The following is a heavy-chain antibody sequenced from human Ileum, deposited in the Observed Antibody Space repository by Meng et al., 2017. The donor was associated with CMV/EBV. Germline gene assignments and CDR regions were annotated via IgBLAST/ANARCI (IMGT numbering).Heavy chain of an antibody. CDR2: ISYDGSNK. CDR3: ARVGPYCGGDCYSAQVQH. CDR1: FTFSSYD. J-gene: IGHJ1*01. Sequence: FTFSSYDMHWVRQAPGKGLEWVAVISYDGSNKYYADSVKGRFTISRDNSKNTLYLQMNSLRAEDTAVYYCARVGPYCGGDCYSAQVQHWGQGTLVTVSS. D-gene: IGHD2-21*02. V-gene: IGHV3-30-3*01.